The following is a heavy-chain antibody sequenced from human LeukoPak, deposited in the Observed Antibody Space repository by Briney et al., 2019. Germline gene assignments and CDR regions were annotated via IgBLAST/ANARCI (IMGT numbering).Heavy chain of an antibody. J-gene: IGHJ4*02. D-gene: IGHD5-18*01. CDR1: GGSISSYY. CDR2: IYYSGST. Sequence: SEPLSLTCTVSGGSISSYYWSWIRQPPGKGLEWIGYIYYSGSTNYNPSLKSRVTISVDTSKNQFSLKLSSMTAADTAVYYCARGDVDTAMPSYWGQGTLVIVSS. CDR3: ARGDVDTAMPSY. V-gene: IGHV4-59*01.